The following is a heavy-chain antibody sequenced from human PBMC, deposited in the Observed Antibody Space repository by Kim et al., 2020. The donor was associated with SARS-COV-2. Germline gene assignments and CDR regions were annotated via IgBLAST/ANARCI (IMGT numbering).Heavy chain of an antibody. CDR2: ISGSGGST. Sequence: GGSLRLSCAASGFTFSSYAMSWVRQAPGKGLEWVSAISGSGGSTYYADSVKGRFTISRDNSKNTLYLQMNSLRAEDTAVYYCAKTLPYDFWSGYYPGRFDYWGQGTLVTVSS. CDR3: AKTLPYDFWSGYYPGRFDY. CDR1: GFTFSSYA. J-gene: IGHJ4*02. V-gene: IGHV3-23*01. D-gene: IGHD3-3*01.